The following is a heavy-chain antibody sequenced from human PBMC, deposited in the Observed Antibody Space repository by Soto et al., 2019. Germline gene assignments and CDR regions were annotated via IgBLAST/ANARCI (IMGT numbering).Heavy chain of an antibody. V-gene: IGHV1-2*04. CDR1: GYTLTGYY. J-gene: IGHJ6*02. D-gene: IGHD3-22*01. CDR3: ARDRYYDLYGMDV. Sequence: ASVKVSCKASGYTLTGYYMHWVRQAPGQGLEWVGWINPNSGGTNYAQKFQGWVTMTRDTSISTAYMELSRLRSDDTAVYYCARDRYYDLYGMDVWGQGNKVTVSS. CDR2: INPNSGGT.